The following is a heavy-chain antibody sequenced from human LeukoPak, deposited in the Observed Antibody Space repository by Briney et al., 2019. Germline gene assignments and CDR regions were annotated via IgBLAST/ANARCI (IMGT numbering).Heavy chain of an antibody. D-gene: IGHD6-13*01. CDR3: ARRVKAAAGPFDY. J-gene: IGHJ4*02. Sequence: SVKVSCKTSGYTFTYDIYWVRQAPGQGLEWMGRIIPILGIANYAQKFQGRVTITADKSTSTAYMELSSLKASDTAMYYCARRVKAAAGPFDYWGQGTLVTVSS. V-gene: IGHV1-69*04. CDR1: GYTFTYD. CDR2: IIPILGIA.